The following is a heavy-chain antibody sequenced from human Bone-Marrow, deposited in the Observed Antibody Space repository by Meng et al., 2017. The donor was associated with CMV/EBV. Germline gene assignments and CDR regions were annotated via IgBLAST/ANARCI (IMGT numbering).Heavy chain of an antibody. J-gene: IGHJ6*02. CDR2: IYYSGST. CDR1: GGSISSYY. V-gene: IGHV4-59*08. D-gene: IGHD3-10*01. Sequence: SETLSLTCTVSGGSISSYYWSWIRQPPGKGLEWIGYIYYSGSTNYNPSLKSRVTISVDTSKNQFSLKLSSVTAADTAVYYCSGYGMDVWGQGTTVTVSS. CDR3: SGYGMDV.